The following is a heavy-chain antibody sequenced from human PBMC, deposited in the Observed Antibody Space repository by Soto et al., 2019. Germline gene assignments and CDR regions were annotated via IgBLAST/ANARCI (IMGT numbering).Heavy chain of an antibody. CDR2: ISYDGSKK. V-gene: IGHV3-30*18. D-gene: IGHD6-19*01. J-gene: IGHJ6*02. CDR1: GFTFSSYG. Sequence: GGSLRLSCAASGFTFSSYGMHWVRQAPGKGLEWVAVISYDGSKKYYADSVKGRFTISRDNSKNTLYLQMNSLRAEDTAVYYCAKGIAVAGVWYYYYGMDVWGQGTTVTVSS. CDR3: AKGIAVAGVWYYYYGMDV.